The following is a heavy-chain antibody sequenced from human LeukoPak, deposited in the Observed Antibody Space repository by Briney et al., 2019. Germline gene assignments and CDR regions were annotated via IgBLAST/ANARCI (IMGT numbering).Heavy chain of an antibody. J-gene: IGHJ4*02. V-gene: IGHV4-31*03. CDR2: IYYSGST. D-gene: IGHD3-16*01. CDR3: ALGPRPWGDFDY. Sequence: PSQTLSLTCTVSGGSISSGGYYWSWIRQHPGKGLEWIGYIYYSGSTYYNPSPKSRVTISVDTSKNQFSLKLSSVTAADTAVYCWALGPRPWGDFDYWGQGTLVTVSS. CDR1: GGSISSGGYY.